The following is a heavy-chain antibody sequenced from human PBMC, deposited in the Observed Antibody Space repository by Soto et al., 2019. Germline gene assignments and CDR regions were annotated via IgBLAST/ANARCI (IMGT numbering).Heavy chain of an antibody. CDR2: IYWDDDK. CDR3: ADRRRYCSSTNCYVVTFDI. CDR1: GFSLSTSGVG. Sequence: QITLKESGPTLVKPTQTLTLTCTFSGFSLSTSGVGVGWIRQPPGKALEWLALIYWDDDKRYSPSLKSRLTIAKETAKDQVVLTMTNMDPVDTATYDCADRRRYCSSTNCYVVTFDIGGQGTMVSVSS. V-gene: IGHV2-5*02. J-gene: IGHJ3*02. D-gene: IGHD2-2*01.